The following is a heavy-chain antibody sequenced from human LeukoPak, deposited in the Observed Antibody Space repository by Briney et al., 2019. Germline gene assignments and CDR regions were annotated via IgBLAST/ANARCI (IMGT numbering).Heavy chain of an antibody. CDR1: GFTFGSYG. D-gene: IGHD4-17*01. V-gene: IGHV3-30*18. CDR2: ISYDGRNK. Sequence: GGSLRLACAASGFTFGSYGMHWVRQAPGKGLEWVAVISYDGRNKYYVDSVKGRFTISRDNSKNTLYLQMNSLRAEDTAVYYCAKDWHTVTSFDYWGQGTLVTVSS. CDR3: AKDWHTVTSFDY. J-gene: IGHJ4*02.